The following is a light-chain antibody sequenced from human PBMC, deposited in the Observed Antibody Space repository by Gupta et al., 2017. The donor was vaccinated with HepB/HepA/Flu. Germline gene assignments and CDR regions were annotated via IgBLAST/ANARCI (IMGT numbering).Light chain of an antibody. J-gene: IGKJ1*01. Sequence: DVVRTRSRLSLHVTLGQPACISCRSSQSVVYTNGIAYLSWFLQRPGQSPRRLIYRVSNRDSGVPDRFSGSGSGTDFTLKISRVEAEDVGVYYCMQGTHWPVTFGQGTKVEI. CDR1: QSVVYTNGIAY. CDR3: MQGTHWPVT. CDR2: RVS. V-gene: IGKV2-30*01.